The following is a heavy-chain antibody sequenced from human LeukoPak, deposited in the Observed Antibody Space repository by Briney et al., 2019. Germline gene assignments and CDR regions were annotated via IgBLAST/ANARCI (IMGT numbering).Heavy chain of an antibody. Sequence: GGSLRLSCAASGFTFSSDAMSWVRQAPGKGLEWVSTITSGGSTYYPDSVKGRITISRDNSKNTLYLQMNSLTADDTAVYYCAKYMVAASTYYFDYWGQGTLVTVSS. D-gene: IGHD2-15*01. J-gene: IGHJ4*02. CDR2: ITSGGST. CDR1: GFTFSSDA. V-gene: IGHV3-23*01. CDR3: AKYMVAASTYYFDY.